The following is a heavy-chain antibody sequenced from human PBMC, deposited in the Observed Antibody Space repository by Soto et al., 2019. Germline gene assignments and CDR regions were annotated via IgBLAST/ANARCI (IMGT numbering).Heavy chain of an antibody. J-gene: IGHJ4*02. CDR1: GGSISGYY. V-gene: IGHV4-59*08. D-gene: IGHD2-2*02. CDR3: ARLACSSTRCFTYFDY. Sequence: PSETLSLTCTVSGGSISGYYWSWIRQPPGKGLEWIGYIYSSGSTNYNPSLQSRVTISVDTSKSQFSLKLSSVTAADTAVYYCARLACSSTRCFTYFDYWGQGALVTVSS. CDR2: IYSSGST.